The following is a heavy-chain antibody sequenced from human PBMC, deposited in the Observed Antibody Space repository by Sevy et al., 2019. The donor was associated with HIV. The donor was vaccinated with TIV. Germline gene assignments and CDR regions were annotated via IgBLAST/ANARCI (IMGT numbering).Heavy chain of an antibody. CDR1: GASISSSGYY. CDR3: AGPILTYNNGWSYYDY. V-gene: IGHV4-39*01. D-gene: IGHD6-19*01. J-gene: IGHJ4*02. Sequence: SETLSLTCTVSGASISSSGYYWGWIRQPPGKGLEWIASINYSGIRFYNPSLKIRITISADTSKNQFSLDLNSVTAADTAIYYCAGPILTYNNGWSYYDYWGQGTVVTVSS. CDR2: INYSGIR.